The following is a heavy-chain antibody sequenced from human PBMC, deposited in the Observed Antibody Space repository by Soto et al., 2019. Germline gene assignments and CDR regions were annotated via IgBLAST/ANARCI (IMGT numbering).Heavy chain of an antibody. D-gene: IGHD3-10*01. V-gene: IGHV3-23*01. CDR1: GFMFSTTD. Sequence: GGSLRLSCAASGFMFSTTDMSWVRQAPGEGLEWLTTIEGSGEITYYADSVKGRFTISRDNSKSTVYLQMDSLTADDTAVYFCVKNSGWFNTWGQGTPVTVSS. CDR3: VKNSGWFNT. J-gene: IGHJ5*02. CDR2: IEGSGEIT.